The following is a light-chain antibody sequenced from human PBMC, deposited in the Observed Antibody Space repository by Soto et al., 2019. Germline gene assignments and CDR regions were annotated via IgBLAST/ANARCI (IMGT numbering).Light chain of an antibody. Sequence: QSVLTQPPSVSGAPGQRVTISCTGSSSIIGAGYDVHWYQQLPGTAPKLLIYGNSNRPSGVPDRFSGSKSGTSASLAITGLQAEDEADYYCQSYDSSLSVVFGGGTKVTVL. CDR2: GNS. V-gene: IGLV1-40*01. J-gene: IGLJ2*01. CDR1: SSIIGAGYD. CDR3: QSYDSSLSVV.